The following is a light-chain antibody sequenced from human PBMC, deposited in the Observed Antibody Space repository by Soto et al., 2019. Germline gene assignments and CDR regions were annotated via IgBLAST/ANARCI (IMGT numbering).Light chain of an antibody. CDR1: QSVLYSSNNKNY. CDR2: WAS. Sequence: DIVMTQSPDSLAVSLGERATINCKSSQSVLYSSNNKNYLAWYQQKPGQPPKLLIYWASTRESGVPDRFSGRGSGRDFTLTIISLQAEDVAVYYCQQYYSTPLTFGGGTKVEIK. V-gene: IGKV4-1*01. CDR3: QQYYSTPLT. J-gene: IGKJ4*01.